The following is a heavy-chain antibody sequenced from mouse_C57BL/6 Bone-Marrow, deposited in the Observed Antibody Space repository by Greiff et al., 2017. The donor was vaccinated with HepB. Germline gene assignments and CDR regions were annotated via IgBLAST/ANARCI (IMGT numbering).Heavy chain of an antibody. CDR3: ASGNSNFDY. CDR2: ISDGGSYT. Sequence: EVKLVESGGGLVKPGGSLNLSCAASGFTFSSYAMSWVRQTPEKRLEWVATISDGGSYTYYPDNVKGRFTISRDNAKNNLYLQMSHLKSEDTAMYYCASGNSNFDYWGQGTTLTVSS. J-gene: IGHJ2*01. V-gene: IGHV5-4*03. CDR1: GFTFSSYA. D-gene: IGHD2-5*01.